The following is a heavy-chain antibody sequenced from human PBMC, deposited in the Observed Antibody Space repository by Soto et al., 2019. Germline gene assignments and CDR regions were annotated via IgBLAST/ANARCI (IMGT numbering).Heavy chain of an antibody. Sequence: PGGSLRLSCAISGFIFDDDAMHWVRQAPGKGLEWVSGISWNSGKTGYADSVKGRFTISRDNAKNSLYLQMNSLRAEDTAVYYCARDPVAAIVPYYFDYWGQGTLVTVSS. CDR3: ARDPVAAIVPYYFDY. J-gene: IGHJ4*02. V-gene: IGHV3-9*01. D-gene: IGHD5-18*01. CDR1: GFIFDDDA. CDR2: ISWNSGKT.